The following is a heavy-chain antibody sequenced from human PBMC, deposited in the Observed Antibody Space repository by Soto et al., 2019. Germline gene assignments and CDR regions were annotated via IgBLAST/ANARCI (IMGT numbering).Heavy chain of an antibody. J-gene: IGHJ6*01. CDR2: IIPIFGTA. CDR1: GGTFSSYA. Sequence: QVQLVQSGAEVKKPGSSVKVSCKASGGTFSSYAISWVRQAPGQGLEWMGGIIPIFGTANYAQKFQGRVTITADESTSTAYMELSSLRSEDTAVYSCARDPAVTTSHYYYGMDVWGQGTTVTVSS. V-gene: IGHV1-69*12. D-gene: IGHD4-17*01. CDR3: ARDPAVTTSHYYYGMDV.